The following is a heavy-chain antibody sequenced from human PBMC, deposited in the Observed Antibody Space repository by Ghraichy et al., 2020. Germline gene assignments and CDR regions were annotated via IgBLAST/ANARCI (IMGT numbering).Heavy chain of an antibody. CDR3: AKNRGSGATRYFYYYMDV. J-gene: IGHJ6*03. D-gene: IGHD1-26*01. Sequence: GGSLRLSCAASGFTFSSFGMHWVRQPPGKGLEWVAFIRDDGSDKYDADSVKGRFTISRDNSKNTLYLQMNSLRPEDTAVYYCAKNRGSGATRYFYYYMDVWGKWTTVTVSS. CDR1: GFTFSSFG. CDR2: IRDDGSDK. V-gene: IGHV3-30*02.